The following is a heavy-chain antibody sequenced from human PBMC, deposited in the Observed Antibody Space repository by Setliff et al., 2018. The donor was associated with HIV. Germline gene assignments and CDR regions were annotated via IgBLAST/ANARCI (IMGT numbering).Heavy chain of an antibody. V-gene: IGHV4-39*01. CDR3: ASGFYYDSSGYWPFDY. D-gene: IGHD3-22*01. CDR2: IYYSGST. CDR1: GGSISSSSYY. J-gene: IGHJ4*02. Sequence: PSATLSLTCTVSGGSISSSSYYWGWIRQPPGKGLEWIGSIYYSGSTFQNPSLKRRVTISLDKSKNQFSLKLNSVTAADTAVYYCASGFYYDSSGYWPFDYWGQGTLVTVSS.